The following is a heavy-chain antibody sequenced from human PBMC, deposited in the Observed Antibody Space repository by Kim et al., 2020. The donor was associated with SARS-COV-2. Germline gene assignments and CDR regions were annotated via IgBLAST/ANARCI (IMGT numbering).Heavy chain of an antibody. V-gene: IGHV4-59*13. CDR2: IYYSGST. J-gene: IGHJ4*02. Sequence: SETLSLTCTVYGGSISSYYWSWIRQPPGKGLEWIGYIYYSGSTNYNPSLKSRVTISVDTSKNQFSLKLSSVTAADTAVYYCARGLTGEYYFDYWGQGTLVTVSS. CDR1: GGSISSYY. D-gene: IGHD7-27*01. CDR3: ARGLTGEYYFDY.